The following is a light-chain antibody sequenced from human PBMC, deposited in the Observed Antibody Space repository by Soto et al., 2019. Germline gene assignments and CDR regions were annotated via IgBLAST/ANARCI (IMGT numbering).Light chain of an antibody. J-gene: IGKJ1*01. CDR1: RSVLYSSNNKNY. Sequence: DIVMTQSPDSLAVSLGERATINCKSSRSVLYSSNNKNYLAWYQQKPGQPPKLLIYWASTRESGVPDRFSGSGSGTYFTLTISSLQAEDVAVYYCQQYYSTPWTFGQGTKVEIK. CDR3: QQYYSTPWT. V-gene: IGKV4-1*01. CDR2: WAS.